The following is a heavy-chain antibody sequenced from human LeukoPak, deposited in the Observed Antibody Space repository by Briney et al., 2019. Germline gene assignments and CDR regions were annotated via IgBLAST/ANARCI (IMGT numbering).Heavy chain of an antibody. CDR2: IYYSGST. CDR3: ARTLIAGPDDY. D-gene: IGHD2-21*01. CDR1: GGSISSSSYY. V-gene: IGHV4-39*01. Sequence: PSETLSLTCTVSGGSISSSSYYWGWIRQPPGRGLEWIGSIYYSGSTYYNPSLKSRVTISVDTSKNQFSLKLSSVTAADTAVYYCARTLIAGPDDYWGQGTLVTVSS. J-gene: IGHJ4*02.